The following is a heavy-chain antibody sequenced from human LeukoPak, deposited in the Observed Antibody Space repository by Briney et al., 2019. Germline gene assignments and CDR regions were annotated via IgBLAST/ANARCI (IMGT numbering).Heavy chain of an antibody. CDR2: ISTTSTYI. CDR1: GFAFSSYN. V-gene: IGHV3-21*06. D-gene: IGHD2-2*01. J-gene: IGHJ4*02. Sequence: GSLRLSCAASGFAFSSYNMKWVRQAPGKGLEWVSFISTTSTYIYYADSVKGRFTVSRDNSKNLLYLQMDSLRVEDTAVYYCARAGTCSSTSCDGGIEYWGQGTLVTVSS. CDR3: ARAGTCSSTSCDGGIEY.